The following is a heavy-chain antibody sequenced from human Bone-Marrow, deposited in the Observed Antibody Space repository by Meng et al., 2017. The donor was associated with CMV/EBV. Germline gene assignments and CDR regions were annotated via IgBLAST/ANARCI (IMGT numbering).Heavy chain of an antibody. V-gene: IGHV1-45*02. J-gene: IGHJ4*02. CDR1: GYTFTYRY. D-gene: IGHD5-12*01. Sequence: SVKVSCKASGYTFTYRYLHWVRQAPGQALEWMGWITPFNGNTNYAQKFQDRVTITRDRSMSTAYMELSSLRSEDTAVYYCAIWEVYAATITGGFFDYWGQGTLVTFSS. CDR3: AIWEVYAATITGGFFDY. CDR2: ITPFNGNT.